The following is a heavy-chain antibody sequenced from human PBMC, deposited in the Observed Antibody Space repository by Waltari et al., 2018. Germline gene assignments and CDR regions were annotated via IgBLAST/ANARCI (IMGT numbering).Heavy chain of an antibody. Sequence: QVQLVQSGAEVKEPGASVKVSCKTFGYPFHDSGLHWVRQATGKGLEWMGWIKTSTGNTKYSQKFQGRVTLNRDSSATTAYMDVSSLKSEDTAIYYCARGGETWNRLETHFDYWGQGTLVTVSS. CDR2: IKTSTGNT. J-gene: IGHJ4*02. D-gene: IGHD1-1*01. CDR3: ARGGETWNRLETHFDY. V-gene: IGHV1-3*04. CDR1: GYPFHDSG.